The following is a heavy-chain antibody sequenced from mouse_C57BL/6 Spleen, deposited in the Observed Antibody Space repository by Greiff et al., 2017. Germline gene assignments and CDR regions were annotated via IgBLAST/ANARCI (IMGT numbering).Heavy chain of an antibody. CDR3: ARGSGNYYAMDY. D-gene: IGHD2-1*01. Sequence: QVQLKQSGPELVKPGASVKISCKASGYAFSSSWMNWVKQRPGKGLEWIGRIYPGDGDTNYNGKFKGKATLTADKSSSTAYMQLSSLTSEDSAVYFCARGSGNYYAMDYWGQGTSVTVSS. J-gene: IGHJ4*01. CDR2: IYPGDGDT. V-gene: IGHV1-82*01. CDR1: GYAFSSSW.